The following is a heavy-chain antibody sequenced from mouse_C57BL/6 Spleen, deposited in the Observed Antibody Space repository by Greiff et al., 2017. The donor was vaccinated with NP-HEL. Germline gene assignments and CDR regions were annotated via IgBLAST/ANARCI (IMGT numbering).Heavy chain of an antibody. CDR2: IYPRSGNT. CDR3: ARDSNYFFWYFDV. CDR1: GYTFTSYG. J-gene: IGHJ1*03. D-gene: IGHD2-5*01. V-gene: IGHV1-81*01. Sequence: VQLQQSGAELARPGASVKLSCKASGYTFTSYGISWVKQRTGQGLEWIGEIYPRSGNTYYNEKFKGKATLTADKSSSTAYMELRSLTSEDSAVYLCARDSNYFFWYFDVWGTGTTVTVSS.